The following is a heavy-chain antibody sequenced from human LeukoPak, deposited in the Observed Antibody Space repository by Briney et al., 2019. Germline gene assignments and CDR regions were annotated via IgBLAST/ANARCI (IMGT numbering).Heavy chain of an antibody. J-gene: IGHJ3*02. V-gene: IGHV3-23*01. D-gene: IGHD2-21*02. CDR2: ISGSGRGT. CDR3: SKDPNGDYVGAFDM. Sequence: GGSLRLSCTASGLTFSNYATTWVRQAPGKGLEWVSSISGSGRGTYYADSVKGRFSVSRDNSQNTVFLHMSSLRADDTALYYCSKDPNGDYVGAFDMWGPGTMVTVSS. CDR1: GLTFSNYA.